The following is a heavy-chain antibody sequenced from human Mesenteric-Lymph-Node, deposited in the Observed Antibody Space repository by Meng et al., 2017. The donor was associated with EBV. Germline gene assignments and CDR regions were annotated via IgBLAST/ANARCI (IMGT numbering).Heavy chain of an antibody. J-gene: IGHJ4*02. CDR1: GDSFSAYY. Sequence: QVQLQESGPGLLKPSETLSLTCDVYGDSFSAYYWRWIRQPPGRGLEWIGDVIHSGNTSYSPSLKSRVTISVDTSKRQFSLKLRSMTAADTAVYYCATGWGKANYWGQGTLVTVSS. D-gene: IGHD3-16*01. CDR2: VIHSGNT. CDR3: ATGWGKANY. V-gene: IGHV4-34*12.